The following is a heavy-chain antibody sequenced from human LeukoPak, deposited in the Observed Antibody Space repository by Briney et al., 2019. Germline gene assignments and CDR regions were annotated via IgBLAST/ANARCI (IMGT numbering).Heavy chain of an antibody. CDR2: ISSNGGST. V-gene: IGHV3-64*01. CDR1: GFTFSSYA. D-gene: IGHD6-6*01. Sequence: GGSLRLSCAASGFTFSSYAMHWVRQAPGKGLEYVSAISSNGGSTYYANSVKGRFTISRDNSKNTLYLQMGSLRAEDMAVYYCARAPSIAAPGYWGQGTLVTVSS. CDR3: ARAPSIAAPGY. J-gene: IGHJ4*02.